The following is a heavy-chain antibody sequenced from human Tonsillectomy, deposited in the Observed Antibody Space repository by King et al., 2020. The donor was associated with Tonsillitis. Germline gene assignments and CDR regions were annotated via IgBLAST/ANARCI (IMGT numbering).Heavy chain of an antibody. Sequence: HLQLQESGPGLVKPSETLSLTCTVSGGSISGSNYYWGWIRQPPGKGLEWIGSIYYSGSTYYSPSLKIRVTMSVDTSKNQFSLNLSSVTAADTAVYYCASIWFGELLSSDYWGQGTLVTVSS. J-gene: IGHJ4*02. CDR3: ASIWFGELLSSDY. V-gene: IGHV4-39*01. CDR1: GGSISGSNYY. D-gene: IGHD3-10*01. CDR2: IYYSGST.